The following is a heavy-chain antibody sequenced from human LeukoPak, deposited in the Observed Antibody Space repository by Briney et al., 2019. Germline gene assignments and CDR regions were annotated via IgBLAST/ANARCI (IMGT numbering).Heavy chain of an antibody. D-gene: IGHD6-19*01. CDR3: AKWGDSSGWTWGDY. V-gene: IGHV3-23*01. CDR2: ISNGGGAT. J-gene: IGHJ4*02. CDR1: GFTFSSYA. Sequence: GGSLRPSCAASGFTFSSYAMSWVRQAPGKGLEWVSGISNGGGATYYADSVKGRFTISRDNSKNTLFLQMNSLRAEDTAVYYCAKWGDSSGWTWGDYWGQGTLVTVSS.